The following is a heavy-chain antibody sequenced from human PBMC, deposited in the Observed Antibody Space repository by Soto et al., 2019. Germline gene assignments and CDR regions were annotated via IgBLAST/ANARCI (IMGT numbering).Heavy chain of an antibody. CDR1: GYTFTSYG. CDR3: ARDLPDIVVVPAAKTYYYGMDV. D-gene: IGHD2-2*01. Sequence: GASVKVSCKASGYTFTSYGISWVRQAPGQGLEWMGWISAYNGNTNYAQKLQGRVTMTTDTSTSTAYMELRSLRSDDTAVYYCARDLPDIVVVPAAKTYYYGMDVWGQGTTVTVSS. V-gene: IGHV1-18*01. J-gene: IGHJ6*02. CDR2: ISAYNGNT.